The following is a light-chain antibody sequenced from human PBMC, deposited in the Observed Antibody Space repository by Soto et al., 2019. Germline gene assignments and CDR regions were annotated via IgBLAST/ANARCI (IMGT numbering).Light chain of an antibody. Sequence: DIPMTQSPSSLSASVGDTVTITCRASQNIDIYLNWYQQKPGTAPKVLISGASSLQRGVPSRFSGSGSGTEFTLTINNLQPEDFASYFCQQTFNSPPWTFGQGTKVDVK. V-gene: IGKV1-39*01. CDR3: QQTFNSPPWT. CDR2: GAS. J-gene: IGKJ1*01. CDR1: QNIDIY.